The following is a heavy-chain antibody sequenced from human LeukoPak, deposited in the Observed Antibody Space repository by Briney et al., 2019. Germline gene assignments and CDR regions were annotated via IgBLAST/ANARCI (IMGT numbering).Heavy chain of an antibody. CDR3: ARDLVVVVAATRGTDWFDP. J-gene: IGHJ5*02. CDR2: INPNSGGT. D-gene: IGHD2-15*01. Sequence: GASVKVSCKASGYTFTGYYMHWVRQAPGQGLEWMGWINPNSGGTNYAQKFQGRVTMTRDTSISTAYVELSRLRSDDTAVYYCARDLVVVVAATRGTDWFDPWGQGTLVTVSS. CDR1: GYTFTGYY. V-gene: IGHV1-2*02.